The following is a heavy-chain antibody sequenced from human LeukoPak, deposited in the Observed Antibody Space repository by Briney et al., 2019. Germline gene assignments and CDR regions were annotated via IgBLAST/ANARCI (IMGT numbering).Heavy chain of an antibody. CDR2: IIPIFGTA. V-gene: IGHV1-69*05. D-gene: IGHD5-18*01. CDR1: GGTFSSYA. J-gene: IGHJ6*03. Sequence: GASVTVSCKASGGTFSSYAISWVRQAPGQGLEWMGGIIPIFGTANYAQKFQGRVTITTDESTSTAYMELSSLRSEDTAVYYCARGGQLSGYYYYYYMDVWGKGTTVTVSS. CDR3: ARGGQLSGYYYYYYMDV.